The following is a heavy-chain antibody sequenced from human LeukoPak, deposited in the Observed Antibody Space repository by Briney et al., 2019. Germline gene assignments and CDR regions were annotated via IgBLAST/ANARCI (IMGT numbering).Heavy chain of an antibody. Sequence: SETLSLTCTVSGGSISSSSYYWGWIRQPPGKGLEWIGSIYYSGSTYYNPSLKSRVTISVDTSKNQFSLKLSSVTAADTAVYYCASHLVASRGYSYGTTFDYWGQGTLVTVSS. J-gene: IGHJ4*02. CDR1: GGSISSSSYY. D-gene: IGHD5-18*01. CDR2: IYYSGST. V-gene: IGHV4-39*01. CDR3: ASHLVASRGYSYGTTFDY.